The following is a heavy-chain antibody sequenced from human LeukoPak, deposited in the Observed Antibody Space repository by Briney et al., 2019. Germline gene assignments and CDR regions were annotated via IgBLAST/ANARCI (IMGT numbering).Heavy chain of an antibody. J-gene: IGHJ3*02. CDR2: INPYTGVT. CDR1: GYTFAGHY. V-gene: IGHV1-2*02. CDR3: ARVDLAKDAFDI. Sequence: GASVKVSCKASGYTFAGHYVHCVRQAPGQGLEWMGCINPYTGVTKYAQNFLGRVTVTRDTSISTVYMELSRLRSDDTAVYYCARVDLAKDAFDIWGQGTMVTVSS.